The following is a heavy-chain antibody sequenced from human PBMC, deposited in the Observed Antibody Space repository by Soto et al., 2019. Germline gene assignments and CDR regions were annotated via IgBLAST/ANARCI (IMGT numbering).Heavy chain of an antibody. Sequence: GESLKISCMTSGYKFSAYWIAWVRQRPGKGLEWMGIIYPGDFDTRYSPSFEGQVTISVDRSTNTAHLQWNSLKASDTAMYYCARRPQKAYDPIDYWGQGTLVTVSS. D-gene: IGHD1-1*01. J-gene: IGHJ4*02. CDR3: ARRPQKAYDPIDY. CDR1: GYKFSAYW. V-gene: IGHV5-51*01. CDR2: IYPGDFDT.